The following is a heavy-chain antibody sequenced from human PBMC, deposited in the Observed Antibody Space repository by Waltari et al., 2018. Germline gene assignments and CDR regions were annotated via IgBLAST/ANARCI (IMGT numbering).Heavy chain of an antibody. D-gene: IGHD6-19*01. CDR3: ARVWSIAVAGLYYYYYGMDV. Sequence: QVQLQESVPGPVKPSQTLSLVCNVSGGSISRGSFYWPWIRQPAGKGLEWIGRIHTGGKSDYNPSLKSRVTISVDKSKNQFSLKLSSVTAADTAVYYCARVWSIAVAGLYYYYYGMDVWGQGTTVTVSS. J-gene: IGHJ6*02. CDR2: IHTGGKS. CDR1: GGSISRGSFY. V-gene: IGHV4-61*02.